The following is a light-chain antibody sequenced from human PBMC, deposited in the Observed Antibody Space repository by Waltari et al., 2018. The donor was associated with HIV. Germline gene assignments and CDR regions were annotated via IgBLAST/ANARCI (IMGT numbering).Light chain of an antibody. CDR3: ASWDDSLNGVI. J-gene: IGLJ2*01. Sequence: QSVLTQPPSASGSPGQRVTISCSGSSSNIGSRPVNWYQQLAGSAPTLLIYRSDLRPSGPPDRFSGSKSATAASPAISGLQSEDEATYYCASWDDSLNGVIFDGETELTVL. CDR2: RSD. CDR1: SSNIGSRP. V-gene: IGLV1-44*01.